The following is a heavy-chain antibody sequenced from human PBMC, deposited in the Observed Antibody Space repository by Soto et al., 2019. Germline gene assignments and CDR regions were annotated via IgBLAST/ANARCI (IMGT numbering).Heavy chain of an antibody. CDR1: GFTFNNYG. CDR2: VWHDGSNK. V-gene: IGHV3-33*01. Sequence: QVQLVESGGGVDQPGRSLRLSCAASGFTFNNYGMHWVRKAPGKGLEWVALVWHDGSNKGYADSVKGRFTISRDNSKNTWNLQMNSLRVEDTAVYYCTRAVIRGELLEYWGQGTQVTVSS. CDR3: TRAVIRGELLEY. J-gene: IGHJ4*02. D-gene: IGHD1-26*01.